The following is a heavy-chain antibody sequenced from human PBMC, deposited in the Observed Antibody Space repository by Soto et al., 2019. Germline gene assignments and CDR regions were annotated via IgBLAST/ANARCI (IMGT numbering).Heavy chain of an antibody. Sequence: SETLSLTCTVSGGSISSGGYFWSWIRQHPGKGLEWIGYIYYIGSTYYNPSLKSRVTMSVDTSKNQFSLKLSSVTAADTAVYYCTRLGRDGYTTPFDYWGQGTLVTVSS. CDR2: IYYIGST. D-gene: IGHD5-12*01. J-gene: IGHJ4*02. CDR1: GGSISSGGYF. CDR3: TRLGRDGYTTPFDY. V-gene: IGHV4-31*03.